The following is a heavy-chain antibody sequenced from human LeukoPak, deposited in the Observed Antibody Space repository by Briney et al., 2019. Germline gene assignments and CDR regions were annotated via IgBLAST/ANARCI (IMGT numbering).Heavy chain of an antibody. J-gene: IGHJ4*02. CDR2: INPNSGGT. V-gene: IGHV1-2*02. Sequence: ASVKVSCTASGYTFTGYYMHWVRQAPGQGLEWMGWINPNSGGTNYAQKFQGRVTMTRDTSISTAYMELSRLRSDDTAVYYCARARAPYYYYGSGRGPFDYWGQGTLVTVSS. D-gene: IGHD3-10*01. CDR3: ARARAPYYYYGSGRGPFDY. CDR1: GYTFTGYY.